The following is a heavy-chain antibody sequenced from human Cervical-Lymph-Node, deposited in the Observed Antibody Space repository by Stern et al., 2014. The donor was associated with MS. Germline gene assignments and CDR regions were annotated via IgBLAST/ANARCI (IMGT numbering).Heavy chain of an antibody. CDR2: IKSKADGGTT. D-gene: IGHD2-8*02. Sequence: EVQLVESGEGMVKPGGSLRLSCAASGFTFSNAWMNWVRQAPGKGLEWVGRIKSKADGGTTEYVAPGKGRFTISRDDLKNTAYLQVNSLKTEDTAVYYCVTGGYYLDYWGQGTLVPVSS. J-gene: IGHJ4*02. CDR1: GFTFSNAW. V-gene: IGHV3-15*01. CDR3: VTGGYYLDY.